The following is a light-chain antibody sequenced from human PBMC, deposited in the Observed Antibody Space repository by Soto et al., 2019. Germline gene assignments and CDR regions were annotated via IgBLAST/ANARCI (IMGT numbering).Light chain of an antibody. Sequence: EIVMTQSPATLSVSPGERVTLSCRASQSVRSNLAWYQHKPGQAPRLLIHGASIRATGVPAKFSGSGSGTEFTLTISSLQSEDFAVYYCQQYQKWPLTFGGGTKAEIK. J-gene: IGKJ4*01. V-gene: IGKV3-15*01. CDR3: QQYQKWPLT. CDR2: GAS. CDR1: QSVRSN.